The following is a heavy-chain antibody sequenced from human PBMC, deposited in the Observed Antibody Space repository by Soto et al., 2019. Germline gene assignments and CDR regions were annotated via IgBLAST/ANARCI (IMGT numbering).Heavy chain of an antibody. CDR3: AREQRGSGWQTFDY. V-gene: IGHV3-64*01. Sequence: EVELVESGGGLVQPGGSLRLSCAASGFTFSSYAMHWVRQAPGKGLEYVSAISSNGGSTYYANSVKGRFTISRDNSKNTLYLQMGSLRAEDMAVHYCAREQRGSGWQTFDYWGQGTLVTVSS. CDR2: ISSNGGST. D-gene: IGHD6-19*01. CDR1: GFTFSSYA. J-gene: IGHJ4*02.